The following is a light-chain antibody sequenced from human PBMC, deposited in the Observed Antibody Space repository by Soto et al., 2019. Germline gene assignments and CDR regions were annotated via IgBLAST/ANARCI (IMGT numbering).Light chain of an antibody. CDR2: AAS. J-gene: IGKJ4*01. V-gene: IGKV1-12*01. CDR1: QGISSR. Sequence: DIQMTQSPSSVSASVGDRVTITCRASQGISSRLAWYQQKPGKAPNLLIYAASSLQSGVPSRFSGSGSETVFTLTICSLQPEDFATYYCQQSNSFPLTFGGGTKVDIK. CDR3: QQSNSFPLT.